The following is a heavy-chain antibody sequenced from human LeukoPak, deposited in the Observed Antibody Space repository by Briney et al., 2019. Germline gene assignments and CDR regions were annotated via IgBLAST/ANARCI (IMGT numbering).Heavy chain of an antibody. V-gene: IGHV1-24*01. J-gene: IGHJ4*02. CDR3: ARQGDFWSGDYFDY. D-gene: IGHD3-3*01. Sequence: ASVKVSCKASGYTFTDYYMHWVRQAPGKGLEWMGGFDPEDGETIYAQKFQGRVTMTGDTSTDTDYMELSSLRSEDTAVYYCARQGDFWSGDYFDYWGQGTLVTVSS. CDR1: GYTFTDYY. CDR2: FDPEDGET.